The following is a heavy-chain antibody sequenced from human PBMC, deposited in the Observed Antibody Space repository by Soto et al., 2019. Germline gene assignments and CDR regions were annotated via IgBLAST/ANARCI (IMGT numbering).Heavy chain of an antibody. V-gene: IGHV3-23*01. CDR1: GFTFSRYA. CDR2: ISGSGDRT. D-gene: IGHD3-16*02. CDR3: AKASTYEYVWGSFRYYFDN. J-gene: IGHJ4*02. Sequence: QSGGSLRLSWAASGFTFSRYAMSGGRQAPGKGLEWVSGISGSGDRTHYADSVKGRFTISRDNFKNTLYLQMDSLRAEDTAVYYCAKASTYEYVWGSFRYYFDNWGQGTLVTVSS.